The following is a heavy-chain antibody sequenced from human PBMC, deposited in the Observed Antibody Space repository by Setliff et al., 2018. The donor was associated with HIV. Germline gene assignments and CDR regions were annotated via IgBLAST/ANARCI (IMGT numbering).Heavy chain of an antibody. CDR2: IYTSGST. CDR3: ARATVAIFGVVTAILHYFDY. D-gene: IGHD3-3*01. CDR1: GGSISSYF. Sequence: KPSETLSLTCTVSGGSISSYFWTWIRQPAGKGLEWIGHIYTSGSTNYNPSLKSRVTISVDTSKNQFSLKLSSVTAADTAVYYCARATVAIFGVVTAILHYFDYWGQGTLVTVSS. J-gene: IGHJ4*02. V-gene: IGHV4-4*07.